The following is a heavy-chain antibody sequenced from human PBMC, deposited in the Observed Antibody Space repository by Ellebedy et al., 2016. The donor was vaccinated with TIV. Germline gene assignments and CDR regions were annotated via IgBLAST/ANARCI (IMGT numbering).Heavy chain of an antibody. D-gene: IGHD6-19*01. Sequence: GESLKISCAASGFTFSSHGMAWVRQAPGKGLEWLSGITGGGDTTYYADSVLGRFTISRDNSKNTLFLQLSSLVAEDTAVFYCVRVMWPVPGPVDPFDYWGQGTPVTVSS. CDR2: ITGGGDTT. CDR3: VRVMWPVPGPVDPFDY. V-gene: IGHV3-23*01. J-gene: IGHJ4*02. CDR1: GFTFSSHG.